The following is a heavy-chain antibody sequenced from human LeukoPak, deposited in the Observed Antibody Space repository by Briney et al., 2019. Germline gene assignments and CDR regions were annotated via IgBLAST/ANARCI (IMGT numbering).Heavy chain of an antibody. D-gene: IGHD5-24*01. J-gene: IGHJ4*02. CDR3: ARGDGLDY. CDR1: GVSISSGGFY. Sequence: SETLSLTCSVSGVSISSGGFYWSWIRQFPGKGLEWIGYIYHTGTTYYNPSLKSRVTISVDTSKNQFSLKLSSVTAADTAVYYCARGDGLDYWGQGTLVTVSS. V-gene: IGHV4-30-2*06. CDR2: IYHTGTT.